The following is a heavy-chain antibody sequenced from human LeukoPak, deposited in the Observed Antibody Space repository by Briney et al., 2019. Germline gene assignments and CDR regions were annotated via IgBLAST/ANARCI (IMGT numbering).Heavy chain of an antibody. V-gene: IGHV3-11*06. CDR2: IGSGTINHS. CDR1: GFVFGDYY. Sequence: GGSLRLSCKASGFVFGDYYMNWIRQAPGKGLECLSYIGSGTINHSNYADSVKGRFTISRDNARNSLYLQMNSLRGEDTAVYYCARTQLDLDGFDIWGQGTTVTVSS. D-gene: IGHD1-1*01. CDR3: ARTQLDLDGFDI. J-gene: IGHJ3*02.